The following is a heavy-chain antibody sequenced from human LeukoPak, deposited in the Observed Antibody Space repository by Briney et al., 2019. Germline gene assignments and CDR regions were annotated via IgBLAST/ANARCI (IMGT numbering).Heavy chain of an antibody. Sequence: PSETLSLTCTVSGGSISSSSYYWGWIRQPPGKGLEWIGSIYYSGSTYYNPSLKSRITISVDTSKNRFSLNLSSVTAADTAVYYCARHVLSGYLNYWYFDLWGRGTLVTVSS. J-gene: IGHJ2*01. V-gene: IGHV4-39*01. CDR1: GGSISSSSYY. CDR3: ARHVLSGYLNYWYFDL. D-gene: IGHD3-3*01. CDR2: IYYSGST.